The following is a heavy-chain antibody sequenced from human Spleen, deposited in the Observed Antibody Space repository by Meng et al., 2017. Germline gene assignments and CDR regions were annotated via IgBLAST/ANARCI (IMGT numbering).Heavy chain of an antibody. D-gene: IGHD4-11*01. CDR2: INPNSGGT. CDR1: GYTFTGYY. J-gene: IGHJ5*02. V-gene: IGHV1-2*02. CDR3: AIQAGVRDYSNLNNWFDP. Sequence: ASVKVSCKASGYTFTGYYMHWVRQAPGQGLEWMGWINPNSGGTNYAQKFQGRVTMTRDTSISTAYMELSKLRSDDTAVYYCAIQAGVRDYSNLNNWFDPWGQGTLVTVSS.